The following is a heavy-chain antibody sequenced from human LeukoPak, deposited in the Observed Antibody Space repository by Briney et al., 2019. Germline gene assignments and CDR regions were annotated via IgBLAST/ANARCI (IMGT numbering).Heavy chain of an antibody. D-gene: IGHD5-24*01. CDR1: GYPFTTSW. CDR3: TIINHPDGRVY. CDR2: IYAGNSDA. J-gene: IGHJ4*02. Sequence: GESLKISCQGFGYPFTTSWIGWVRQLPGKGLEWTAIIYAGNSDAKYSPSFQGQVSISTDRSISTAYLHWSSLKASDTAIYYCTIINHPDGRVYWGQGTLVTVSS. V-gene: IGHV5-51*01.